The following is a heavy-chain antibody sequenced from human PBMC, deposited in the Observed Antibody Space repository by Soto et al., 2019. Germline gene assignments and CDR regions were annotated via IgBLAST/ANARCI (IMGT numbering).Heavy chain of an antibody. CDR2: ISYDGYDK. CDR1: GFIFSNYA. D-gene: IGHD1-26*01. J-gene: IGHJ5*02. V-gene: IGHV3-30*04. CDR3: ARAPNRLGGFWFDP. Sequence: QVQLVESGGGVVQPGRSLRLSCAASGFIFSNYAIHWVRQAPGKGLEWVALISYDGYDKYYTDSVKGRFTISRDNSKNTLHLQMNSLRPEDTAVYYCARAPNRLGGFWFDPWGQGTLVTVSS.